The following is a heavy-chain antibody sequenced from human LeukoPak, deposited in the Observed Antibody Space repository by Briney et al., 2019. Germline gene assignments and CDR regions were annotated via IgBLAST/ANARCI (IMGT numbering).Heavy chain of an antibody. Sequence: GGSLRLSCAASGFTFSSYWMSWVRQAPGKGLEWVANIKQDGSEKYYVDSVKGRFTISRDNAKNSLYLQMNSLSAEDTAVYYCARDILSVGSSGYSDYYYYGMDVWGQGTTVTVSS. D-gene: IGHD3-22*01. J-gene: IGHJ6*02. V-gene: IGHV3-7*03. CDR2: IKQDGSEK. CDR1: GFTFSSYW. CDR3: ARDILSVGSSGYSDYYYYGMDV.